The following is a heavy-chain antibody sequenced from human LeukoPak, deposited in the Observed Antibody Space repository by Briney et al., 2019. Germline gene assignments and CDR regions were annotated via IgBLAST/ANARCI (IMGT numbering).Heavy chain of an antibody. CDR2: VYYTGIT. CDR1: GGSIAGSSDY. D-gene: IGHD6-13*01. Sequence: SETLSLTCSVSGGSIAGSSDYWGWLRQPPGKGLEWIGSVYYTGITDYNPSLKSRATIFVDTSENKFSLNLTSVTAADTAVYYCARRSIAAAVDYWGRGTLVTVSS. CDR3: ARRSIAAAVDY. V-gene: IGHV4-39*01. J-gene: IGHJ4*02.